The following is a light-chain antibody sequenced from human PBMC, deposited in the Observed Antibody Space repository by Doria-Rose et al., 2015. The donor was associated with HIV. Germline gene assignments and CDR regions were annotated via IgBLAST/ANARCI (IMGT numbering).Light chain of an antibody. CDR3: QNYNSAPLT. CDR1: RGLSNF. CDR2: AAS. Sequence: SLSASVGASVPLTCRSSRGLSNFLAWYQQKPGRVPKLLIYAASTLQSGVPSRFSGSGSGTDFSLTISPLQPEDVAIYYCQNYNSAPLTCGGGSKVEIK. V-gene: IGKV1-27*01. J-gene: IGKJ4*01.